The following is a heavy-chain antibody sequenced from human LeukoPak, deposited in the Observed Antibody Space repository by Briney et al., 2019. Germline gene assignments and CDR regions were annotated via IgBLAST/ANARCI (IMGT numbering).Heavy chain of an antibody. D-gene: IGHD3-10*01. CDR3: ARGGSDSAVYYYYYMDV. CDR1: GGTFNSYA. CDR2: ISAYNGNT. V-gene: IGHV1-18*01. J-gene: IGHJ6*03. Sequence: ASVKVSCKASGGTFNSYAISWVRQAPGQGLEWMGWISAYNGNTNYAQKLQGRVTMTTDTSTSTAYMELRSLRSDDTAVYYCARGGSDSAVYYYYYMDVWGKGTTVTVSS.